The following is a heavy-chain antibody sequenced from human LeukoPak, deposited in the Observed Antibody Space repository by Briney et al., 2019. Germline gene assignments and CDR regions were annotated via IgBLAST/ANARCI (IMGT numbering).Heavy chain of an antibody. J-gene: IGHJ4*02. CDR3: AQSRDGYILDN. V-gene: IGHV4-39*07. Sequence: SETLSLTCTVSGGSISSSSYYWGWIRQPPGKGLEWIGSIYYSGSTYYNPSLKSRVTISVDTSKNQFSLKLSSVTAADTAVYYCAQSRDGYILDNWGQGTLVTVSS. CDR2: IYYSGST. CDR1: GGSISSSSYY. D-gene: IGHD5-24*01.